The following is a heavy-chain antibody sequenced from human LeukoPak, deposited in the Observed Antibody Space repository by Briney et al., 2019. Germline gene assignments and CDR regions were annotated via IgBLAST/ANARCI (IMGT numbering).Heavy chain of an antibody. V-gene: IGHV3-48*04. CDR3: ASSDGVLWFGEPENSDY. Sequence: GGSLRLSCAASGFTFSGYSMNWDRQAPGKGLEWVSYISKSSSTIYYADSVKGRFTISRDNAKNSLYLQMNSLRAEDTAVYYCASSDGVLWFGEPENSDYWGQGTLVTVSS. D-gene: IGHD3-10*01. CDR2: ISKSSSTI. J-gene: IGHJ4*02. CDR1: GFTFSGYS.